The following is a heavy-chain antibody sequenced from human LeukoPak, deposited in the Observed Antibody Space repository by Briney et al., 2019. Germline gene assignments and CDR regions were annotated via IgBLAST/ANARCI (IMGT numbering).Heavy chain of an antibody. CDR1: GFSLRSYD. J-gene: IGHJ6*02. CDR2: TSGSGGNT. V-gene: IGHV3-23*01. Sequence: GGSLRLSCAASGFSLRSYDMSWVRQAPGKGLEWVAATSGSGGNTYYADSVKGRFTISRDNSENTLYLQMNNLRAEDTAIHYCAKVPYSDYGSGRPPFMDVWGQGTTVAVSS. D-gene: IGHD3-10*01. CDR3: AKVPYSDYGSGRPPFMDV.